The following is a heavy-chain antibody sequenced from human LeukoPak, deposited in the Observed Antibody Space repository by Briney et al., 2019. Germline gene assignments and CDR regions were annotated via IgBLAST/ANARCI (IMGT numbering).Heavy chain of an antibody. J-gene: IGHJ4*02. CDR1: GFTFSSYW. CDR2: VNPQGSGT. V-gene: IGHV3-74*01. D-gene: IGHD6-19*01. CDR3: ARARWSSTGWFLGY. Sequence: GGSLRLSCTASGFTFSSYWMHWVRQAPGKGLVWISRVNPQGSGTSYTDSVKGRFTISRDNAKDALHLRMDNLRVEDTAVYYCARARWSSTGWFLGYWGQGTLVTVSS.